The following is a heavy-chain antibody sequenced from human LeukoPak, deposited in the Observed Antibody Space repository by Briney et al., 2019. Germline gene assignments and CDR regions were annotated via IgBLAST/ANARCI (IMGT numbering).Heavy chain of an antibody. Sequence: SVKVSCTASRATFSRFAISWVRQAPGQGLEWMGGIIPIFGTANYAQKFQDRVTITADESTSTAYMGLSSLTSEDTAVYYCARDTTGIAAVWGQGTLVTVSS. V-gene: IGHV1-69*13. CDR3: ARDTTGIAAV. CDR2: IIPIFGTA. D-gene: IGHD6-13*01. J-gene: IGHJ4*02. CDR1: RATFSRFA.